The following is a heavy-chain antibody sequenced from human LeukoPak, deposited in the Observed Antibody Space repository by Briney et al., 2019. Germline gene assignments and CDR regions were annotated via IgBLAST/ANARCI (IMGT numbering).Heavy chain of an antibody. V-gene: IGHV3-33*01. CDR1: GFTFSSYG. J-gene: IGHJ4*02. CDR3: ARGQSSGWKGGKDFDY. Sequence: GGSLRLSCAASGFTFSSYGMHWVRQAPGKGLEWVAVIWYDGSNKYYADSVKGRFTISRDNSKNTLYLQMNSLRAEDTAVYYCARGQSSGWKGGKDFDYWSQGTLVTVSS. D-gene: IGHD6-19*01. CDR2: IWYDGSNK.